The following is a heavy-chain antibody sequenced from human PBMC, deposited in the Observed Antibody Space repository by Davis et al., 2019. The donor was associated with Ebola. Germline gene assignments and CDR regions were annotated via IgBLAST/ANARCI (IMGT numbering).Heavy chain of an antibody. V-gene: IGHV3-66*01. CDR2: ISSSGSIT. CDR3: ATTPQYSSGQNKPFDY. Sequence: PGGSLRLSCAASGFTVSSNYMSWVRQAPGEGLEWVSSISSSGSITYYADSVKGRFTVSRDNSKSTLFLQLNSLRAEDTAVYYCATTPQYSSGQNKPFDYWGQGTLVTVSS. D-gene: IGHD6-19*01. J-gene: IGHJ4*02. CDR1: GFTVSSNY.